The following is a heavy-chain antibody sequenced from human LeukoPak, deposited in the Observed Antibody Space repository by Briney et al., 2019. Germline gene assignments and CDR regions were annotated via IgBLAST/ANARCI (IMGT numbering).Heavy chain of an antibody. CDR3: ASARSFVVVPAAIYYYYGMDV. CDR2: INHSGST. V-gene: IGHV4-34*09. Sequence: SETLSLTCAVYGGSFSGYYWSWIRQPPGKGLEWIGEINHSGSTNYNPSLKSRVTISVDTSKNQFSLKLSSVTAADTAVYYCASARSFVVVPAAIYYYYGMDVWGQGTTVTVSS. J-gene: IGHJ6*02. CDR1: GGSFSGYY. D-gene: IGHD2-2*01.